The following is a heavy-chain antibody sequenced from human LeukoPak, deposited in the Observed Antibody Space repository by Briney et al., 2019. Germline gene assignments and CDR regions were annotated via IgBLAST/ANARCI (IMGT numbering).Heavy chain of an antibody. CDR2: IYTSGST. D-gene: IGHD5-24*01. CDR3: ARQSGGERWLQLRGAPAYNWFDP. Sequence: SETLSLTCTVSGGSISSGSYYWSWIRQPAGKGLEWIGRIYTSGSTNYNPSLKSRVTISVDTSKNQFFLKLSSVTAADTAVYYCARQSGGERWLQLRGAPAYNWFDPWGQGTLVTVSS. J-gene: IGHJ5*02. V-gene: IGHV4-61*02. CDR1: GGSISSGSYY.